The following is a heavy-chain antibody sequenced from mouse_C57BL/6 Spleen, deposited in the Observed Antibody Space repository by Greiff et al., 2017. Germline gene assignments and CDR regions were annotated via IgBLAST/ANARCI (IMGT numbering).Heavy chain of an antibody. J-gene: IGHJ2*01. CDR1: GYTFTSYW. CDR3: ARREDSSGYVGYFDY. CDR2: IDPSDRYT. Sequence: QVQLQQPGAELVKPGASVKLSCKASGYTFTSYWMQWVKQRPGQGLEWIGEIDPSDRYTNYNQKFKGKATLTVDTSSSTAYMQLSSLTSEDSAFYCCARREDSSGYVGYFDYWGQGTTLTVSS. D-gene: IGHD3-2*02. V-gene: IGHV1-50*01.